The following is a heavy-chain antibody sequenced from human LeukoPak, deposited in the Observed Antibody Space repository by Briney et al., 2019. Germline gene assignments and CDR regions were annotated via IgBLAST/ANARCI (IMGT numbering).Heavy chain of an antibody. CDR1: GFAFSSYW. CDR3: ARSQFDY. Sequence: PGGSLRLSCAASGFAFSSYWMLWVRQAPGKRLVWVSRISGDGTTTTYADSVKGRFTISRDNAKNILYLQMNSLRAEDTAIYYCARSQFDYWGQGILVTVSS. CDR2: ISGDGTTT. V-gene: IGHV3-74*01. J-gene: IGHJ4*02.